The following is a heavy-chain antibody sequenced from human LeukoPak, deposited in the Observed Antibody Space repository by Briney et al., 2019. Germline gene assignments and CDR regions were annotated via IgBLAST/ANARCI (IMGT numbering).Heavy chain of an antibody. CDR3: ARSITVTATQAWYMDV. CDR2: INPSGGST. Sequence: EASVKVSCKASGYTFTSYYMHWVRQAPGQGLEWMGIINPSGGSTSYAQKFQGRVTMTRDMSTSTVYMELSSLRSEDTAVYYCARSITVTATQAWYMDVWGKGTTVTVSS. CDR1: GYTFTSYY. J-gene: IGHJ6*03. D-gene: IGHD2-21*02. V-gene: IGHV1-46*01.